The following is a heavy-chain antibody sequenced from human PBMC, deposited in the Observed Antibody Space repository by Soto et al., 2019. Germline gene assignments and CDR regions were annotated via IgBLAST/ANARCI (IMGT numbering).Heavy chain of an antibody. V-gene: IGHV3-23*01. CDR2: ISGSGDSA. CDR3: GKERRGSGWSVCNY. D-gene: IGHD6-19*01. CDR1: GCTFSDYA. Sequence: VQLLESGGGLVQPGGSLRLSCAASGCTFSDYAMNWVRQAPGKGLEWVSDISGSGDSARYADSVKGRFTISRDNSKNTLYLQMNSLRVDDTAVYYCGKERRGSGWSVCNYWGQGTLVTVSS. J-gene: IGHJ4*02.